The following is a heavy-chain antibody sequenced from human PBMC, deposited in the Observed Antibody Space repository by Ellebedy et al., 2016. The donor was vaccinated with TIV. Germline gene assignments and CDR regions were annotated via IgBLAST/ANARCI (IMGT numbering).Heavy chain of an antibody. CDR1: GFTFSSYA. CDR3: AREQSPYYEILTGSFDY. V-gene: IGHV3-21*01. J-gene: IGHJ4*02. CDR2: IDGSGGFI. Sequence: GESLKISCAASGFTFSSYAMNWVRQAPGKGLEWVSYIDGSGGFIKYADSVKGRFTISRDNAKNSLYLQMNSLRAEDTAVYYCAREQSPYYEILTGSFDYWGQGALVTVSS. D-gene: IGHD3-9*01.